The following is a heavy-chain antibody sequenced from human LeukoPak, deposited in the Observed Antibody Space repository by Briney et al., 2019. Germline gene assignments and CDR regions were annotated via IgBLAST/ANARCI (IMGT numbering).Heavy chain of an antibody. D-gene: IGHD2-2*01. CDR1: GFTFSSYG. CDR3: AREVVPAAMGAFDI. V-gene: IGHV3-30*02. J-gene: IGHJ3*02. Sequence: PGGSLRLSCAASGFTFSSYGMHWVRQAPGKGLEWVAFIRYDGSNKYYADSVKGRLTISRDNSKNTLYLQMNSLRAEDTAVYYCAREVVPAAMGAFDIWGQGTMVTVSS. CDR2: IRYDGSNK.